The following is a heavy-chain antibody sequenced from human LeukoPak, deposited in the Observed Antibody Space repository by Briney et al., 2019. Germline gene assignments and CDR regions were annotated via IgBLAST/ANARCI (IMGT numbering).Heavy chain of an antibody. CDR2: ISGSGDDT. J-gene: IGHJ5*02. CDR1: GFIFNSYA. D-gene: IGHD3-22*01. CDR3: AKDRRSSGPYNWFDP. V-gene: IGHV3-23*01. Sequence: GGSLRLSCAAAGFIFNSYAMNWVRQAPGKGLEWVSAISGSGDDTYYADSVKGLFTISRDNSKNTLYLQMNRLRAEDTAIYYCAKDRRSSGPYNWFDPWGQGTLVTVSS.